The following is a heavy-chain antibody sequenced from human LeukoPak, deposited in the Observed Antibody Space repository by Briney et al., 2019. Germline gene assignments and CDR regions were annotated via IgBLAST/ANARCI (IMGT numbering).Heavy chain of an antibody. Sequence: ASVKVSCKASGYTFTGYYMHWVRQAPGQGLEWMGWINPNSGGTNYAQKFQGWVTMTRDTSISTAYMELSRLRSDDTAVYYCARERGYIVATIEAPSPYYYGMDVWGQGTTVTVSS. D-gene: IGHD5-12*01. J-gene: IGHJ6*02. CDR3: ARERGYIVATIEAPSPYYYGMDV. CDR1: GYTFTGYY. V-gene: IGHV1-2*04. CDR2: INPNSGGT.